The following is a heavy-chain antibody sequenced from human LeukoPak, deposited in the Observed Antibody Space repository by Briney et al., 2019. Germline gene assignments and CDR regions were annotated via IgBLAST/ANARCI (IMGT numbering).Heavy chain of an antibody. CDR3: ARDRTMYSHVPNFDY. Sequence: PGGSLRLSCAASGFTFSSYSMNWVRQAPGKGLEWVSYISSSSSTIYYADSVKGRFTISRDDAKNSLYLQMNSLRAEDTAVYYCARDRTMYSHVPNFDYWGQGTLVTVSS. J-gene: IGHJ4*02. V-gene: IGHV3-48*04. D-gene: IGHD5-18*01. CDR2: ISSSSSTI. CDR1: GFTFSSYS.